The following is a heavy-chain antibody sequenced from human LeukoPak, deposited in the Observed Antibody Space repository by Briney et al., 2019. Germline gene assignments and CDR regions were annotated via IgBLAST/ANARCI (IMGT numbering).Heavy chain of an antibody. CDR2: ISSSSSYI. CDR1: GFTFSSYA. Sequence: PGRSLRLSCAASGFTFSSYAMHWVRQAPGKGLEWVSSISSSSSYIYYADSVKGRFTISRDNAKNTLYLQMNSLRAEDTAVYYCARGELYCSGGSCLYHAVDYWGQGTPVTVSS. D-gene: IGHD2-15*01. CDR3: ARGELYCSGGSCLYHAVDY. V-gene: IGHV3-21*01. J-gene: IGHJ4*02.